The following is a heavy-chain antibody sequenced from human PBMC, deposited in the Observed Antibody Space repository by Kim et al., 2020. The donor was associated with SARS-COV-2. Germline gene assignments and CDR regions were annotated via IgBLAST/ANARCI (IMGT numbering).Heavy chain of an antibody. CDR2: ISGSGTST. Sequence: GGSLRLSCAGSGFTFSSFALSWGRQAPGKGLESVSSISGSGTSTHYTDSVKGRFTSSRDNSKNTLYLQRNNQRADDTAVYYWAPDSSGAFANWFEPWGQGTPVTLSS. D-gene: IGHD3-22*01. V-gene: IGHV3-23*01. CDR1: GFTFSSFA. CDR3: APDSSGAFANWFEP. J-gene: IGHJ5*02.